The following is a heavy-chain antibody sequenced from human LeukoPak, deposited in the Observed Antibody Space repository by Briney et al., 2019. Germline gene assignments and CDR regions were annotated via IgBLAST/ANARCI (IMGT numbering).Heavy chain of an antibody. Sequence: PGGSLRLSCAASGFTFSSYAMSWVRQAPGKGLEWVSGISWNSGSIGYADSVKGRFTISRDNAKNSLYLQMNSLRAEDTALYYCAKDIDYDILTPFDYWGQGTLVTVSS. CDR1: GFTFSSYA. CDR2: ISWNSGSI. V-gene: IGHV3-9*01. CDR3: AKDIDYDILTPFDY. D-gene: IGHD3-9*01. J-gene: IGHJ4*02.